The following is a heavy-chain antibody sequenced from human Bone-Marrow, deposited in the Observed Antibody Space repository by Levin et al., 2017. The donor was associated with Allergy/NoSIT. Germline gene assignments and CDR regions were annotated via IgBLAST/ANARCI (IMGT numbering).Heavy chain of an antibody. V-gene: IGHV3-30*03. CDR3: ARARGDWGKVGYYFDY. J-gene: IGHJ4*02. CDR1: GFTFSSYG. CDR2: IAFDGSDK. Sequence: PGGSLRLSCAASGFTFSSYGIHWVRQAPGKGLEWVAVIAFDGSDKYYADSVKGRITISRDNSKNMVYLQMNSLTSADTALYYCARARGDWGKVGYYFDYWGQGTLVTVSS. D-gene: IGHD7-27*01.